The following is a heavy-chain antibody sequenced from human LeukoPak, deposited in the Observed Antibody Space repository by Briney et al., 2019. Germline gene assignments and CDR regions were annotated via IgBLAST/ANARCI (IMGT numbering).Heavy chain of an antibody. J-gene: IGHJ4*02. CDR1: GFAFSSYS. CDR2: ISSSSYI. D-gene: IGHD2-15*01. CDR3: ASATGDYFDY. V-gene: IGHV3-21*01. Sequence: GGSLRLSCAASGFAFSSYSMNWVPQAPGKGLEWVSSISSSSYIYYADSVKGRFTISRDNAKNSLYLQMNSLRAEDTAVYYCASATGDYFDYWGQGTLVTVSS.